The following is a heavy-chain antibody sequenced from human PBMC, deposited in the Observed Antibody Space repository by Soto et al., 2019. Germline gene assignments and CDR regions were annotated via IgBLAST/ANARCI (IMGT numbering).Heavy chain of an antibody. CDR3: ARAHCRSSSCYDWFDP. D-gene: IGHD2-2*01. CDR2: IIPIFGTA. Sequence: QVQLVQSGAEVKKPGSSVKVSCKASGGTFSSYAISWVRQAPGQGLEWMGGIIPIFGTANYEQKFQGRVTITADKSQITAYMELSSLRSEDTAVYYFARAHCRSSSCYDWFDPWGQGTLVTVSS. CDR1: GGTFSSYA. V-gene: IGHV1-69*06. J-gene: IGHJ5*02.